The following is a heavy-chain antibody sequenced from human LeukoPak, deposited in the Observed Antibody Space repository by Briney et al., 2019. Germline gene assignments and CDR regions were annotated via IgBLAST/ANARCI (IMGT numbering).Heavy chain of an antibody. Sequence: GGSLRPSCAASGFTFSSYWMSWVRQAPGKGLEWVANIKQDGSEKYYVDSVKGRFTISRDNAKNTLYLQMNSLRAEDTAVYYCARKMRITMIVVVDDAFDIRGQGTMVTVSS. CDR2: IKQDGSEK. CDR3: ARKMRITMIVVVDDAFDI. CDR1: GFTFSSYW. V-gene: IGHV3-7*01. D-gene: IGHD3-22*01. J-gene: IGHJ3*02.